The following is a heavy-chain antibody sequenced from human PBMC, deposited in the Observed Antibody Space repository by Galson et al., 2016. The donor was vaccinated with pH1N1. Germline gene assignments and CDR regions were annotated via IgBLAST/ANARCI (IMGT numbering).Heavy chain of an antibody. V-gene: IGHV3-74*01. Sequence: SLRLSCAASGFTFSSYWMHWVRQAPGKGLVWVSRINSDGSSTSYADSVKGRFTISRDNAKNTLYLQMNSLRAEDTAVYYCARARQPGWAGYYCGMDVWGQGTTVPLSS. CDR3: ARARQPGWAGYYCGMDV. J-gene: IGHJ6*02. CDR1: GFTFSSYW. D-gene: IGHD6-19*01. CDR2: INSDGSST.